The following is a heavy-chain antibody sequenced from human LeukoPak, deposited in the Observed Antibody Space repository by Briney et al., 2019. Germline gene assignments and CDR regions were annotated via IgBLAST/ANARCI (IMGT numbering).Heavy chain of an antibody. CDR2: ISAYNGNT. CDR3: AFIAVAGPEELDY. CDR1: GGTFSSYA. V-gene: IGHV1-18*01. Sequence: ASVKVSCKASGGTFSSYAISWVRQAPGQGLEWMGWISAYNGNTNYAQKLQGRVTMTTDTSTSTAYMELRSLRSDDTAVYYCAFIAVAGPEELDYWGQGTLVTVSS. D-gene: IGHD6-19*01. J-gene: IGHJ4*02.